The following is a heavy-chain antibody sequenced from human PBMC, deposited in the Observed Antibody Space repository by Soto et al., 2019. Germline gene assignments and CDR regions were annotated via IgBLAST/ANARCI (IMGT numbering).Heavy chain of an antibody. D-gene: IGHD4-4*01. CDR3: ARDVLGASNYNH. J-gene: IGHJ5*02. Sequence: GGSLRLSCAASGFTFSSYEMNWVRQAPGKGLEWVSYISSSGATIYYADSVKGRFTVSRDNAKNSLYLQMNSLRAEDTAVYYCARDVLGASNYNHWGQGTLVTVSS. V-gene: IGHV3-48*03. CDR1: GFTFSSYE. CDR2: ISSSGATI.